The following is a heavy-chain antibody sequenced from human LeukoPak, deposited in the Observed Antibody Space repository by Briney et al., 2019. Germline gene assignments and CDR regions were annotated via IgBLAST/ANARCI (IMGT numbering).Heavy chain of an antibody. D-gene: IGHD1-1*01. CDR2: INHSGST. Sequence: SETLSLTCAVYGGSFSGYYWSWIRQPPGKGLEWIGEINHSGSTNYIPSLKSRVTISVDTSKNQFSLKLSSVTAADTAVYYCAGGWYKGFDYWGQGTLVTVSS. V-gene: IGHV4-34*01. CDR3: AGGWYKGFDY. CDR1: GGSFSGYY. J-gene: IGHJ4*02.